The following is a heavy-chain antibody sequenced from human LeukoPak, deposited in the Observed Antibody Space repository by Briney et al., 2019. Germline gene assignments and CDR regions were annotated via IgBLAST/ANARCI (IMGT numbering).Heavy chain of an antibody. CDR2: IIPIFGTA. CDR3: ARSGDPGHDAFDI. V-gene: IGHV1-69*13. CDR1: GGTFSSYA. D-gene: IGHD1-26*01. Sequence: VASVKVSCTASGGTFSSYAISWVRQAPGQGLEWMGGIIPIFGTANYAQKFQGRVTITADESTSTAYMELSSLRSEDTAVYYCARSGDPGHDAFDIWGQGTMVTVSS. J-gene: IGHJ3*02.